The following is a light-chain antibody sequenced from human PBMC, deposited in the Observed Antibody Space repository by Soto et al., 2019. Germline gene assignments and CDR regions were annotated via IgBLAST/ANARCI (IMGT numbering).Light chain of an antibody. CDR2: IAS. V-gene: IGKV3-20*01. J-gene: IGKJ1*01. CDR1: QSVSSNY. Sequence: EIVLTQSPGTLSLSPGERATLSCRASQSVSSNYLAWYQQKTGQTPRLLIYIASSRAPGIPDRSSGSGSGTHFTLTISRVEPEDFAVYYCQQYGSSPWTFGQGTKVEIK. CDR3: QQYGSSPWT.